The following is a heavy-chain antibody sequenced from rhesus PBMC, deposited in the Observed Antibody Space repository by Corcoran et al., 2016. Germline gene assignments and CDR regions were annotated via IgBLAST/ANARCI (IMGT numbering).Heavy chain of an antibody. J-gene: IGHJ4*01. CDR3: ARLATMIVLPDDY. CDR2: IPFSGST. Sequence: QVQLQESGPGLVKPSATLSLTCAVSGGSISRSYYYWSWLLQAPGQGLEWIGYIPFSGSTSYNPSLKSRVTISRDTSKNQFSLKLSSVTAADTAVYYCARLATMIVLPDDYWGQGVLVTVSS. D-gene: IGHD3-28*01. CDR1: GGSISRSYYY. V-gene: IGHV4-122*02.